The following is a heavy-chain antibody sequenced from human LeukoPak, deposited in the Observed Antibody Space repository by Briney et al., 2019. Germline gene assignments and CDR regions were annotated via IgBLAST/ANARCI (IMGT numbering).Heavy chain of an antibody. D-gene: IGHD3-10*01. CDR2: ISGSGDNT. V-gene: IGHV3-23*01. CDR1: GFTFSGFA. J-gene: IGHJ4*02. Sequence: GGSLRLSCAASGFTFSGFAMSWVRRTPGKGLEWVSGISGSGDNTLYADSVKGRFTISRDNSKNTMNLQMNSLRAEDTAVYYCARDRGDGSGSHPYDFWGQGTLVTVSS. CDR3: ARDRGDGSGSHPYDF.